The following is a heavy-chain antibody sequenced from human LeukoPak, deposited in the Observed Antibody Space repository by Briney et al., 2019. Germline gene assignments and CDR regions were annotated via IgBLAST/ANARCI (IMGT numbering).Heavy chain of an antibody. Sequence: PGGSLRLSCAASGFTFSSYAMSWVRQAPGKGLEWVSAISGSGGSTYYADSVKGRFTISRDNSKNTLYLQMNSLRAEDTAVYYCAKDRVIVVVPAAIRYLDYWGQGTLVTVSS. CDR2: ISGSGGST. D-gene: IGHD2-2*02. CDR1: GFTFSSYA. V-gene: IGHV3-23*01. CDR3: AKDRVIVVVPAAIRYLDY. J-gene: IGHJ4*02.